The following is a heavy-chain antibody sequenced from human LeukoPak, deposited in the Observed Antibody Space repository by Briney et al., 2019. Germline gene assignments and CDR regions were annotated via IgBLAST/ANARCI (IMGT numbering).Heavy chain of an antibody. J-gene: IGHJ4*02. V-gene: IGHV3-30*04. D-gene: IGHD2-15*01. CDR1: GFSFRGFP. CDR2: ISSDGSNV. Sequence: PGGSLRLSCAASGFSFRGFPMYWVRQAPGKGLEWVAVISSDGSNVYYSDSVKGRFTISRDNAKNTLYLQMNSLRAEDTAVYYCASEVCSGGSCYLGYWGQGTLVTVSS. CDR3: ASEVCSGGSCYLGY.